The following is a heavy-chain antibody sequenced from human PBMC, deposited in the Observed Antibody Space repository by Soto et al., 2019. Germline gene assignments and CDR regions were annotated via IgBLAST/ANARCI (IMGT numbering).Heavy chain of an antibody. V-gene: IGHV4-31*03. J-gene: IGHJ6*02. CDR2: NYYSGIT. CDR1: GGSISSVGYY. Sequence: QVQLQESGPGLVKPSQTLSLTCTVSGGSISSVGYYWTLIRQHPGKGLEWIGYNYYSGITSYNPSLKSRVTISLDTSKNQCSLKLRSVTAADTAVYYCARGSSIAGLYYGMDVWGQGTTVTVSS. CDR3: ARGSSIAGLYYGMDV. D-gene: IGHD6-6*01.